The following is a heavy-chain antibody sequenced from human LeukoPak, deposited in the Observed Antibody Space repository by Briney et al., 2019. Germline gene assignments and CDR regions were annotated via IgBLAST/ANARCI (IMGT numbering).Heavy chain of an antibody. CDR2: ISGSGTYI. J-gene: IGHJ4*02. V-gene: IGHV3-21*01. Sequence: MLGGSLRLSCAASGFPFSSYTMNWVRQAPGKGLEWVSSISGSGTYIYYADSMKGRFTISRDNAKNSLYLEMNTLRAEDTAVYYCARYPGIGAAGSSFVDYWGQGTRVTVSS. CDR3: ARYPGIGAAGSSFVDY. D-gene: IGHD6-13*01. CDR1: GFPFSSYT.